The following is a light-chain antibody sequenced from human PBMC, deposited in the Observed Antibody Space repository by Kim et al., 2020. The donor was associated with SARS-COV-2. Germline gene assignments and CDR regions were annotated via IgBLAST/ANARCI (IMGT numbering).Light chain of an antibody. CDR2: EAS. J-gene: IGKJ5*01. V-gene: IGKV3-11*01. CDR1: QGVSNY. CDR3: QQRGS. Sequence: PGTLSLSPGDRATLSCRASQGVSNYLAWYQQKPGQAPRLLIYEASKRAAGIPARFSGSGSGTDFTLTISRLEPGDSAVYFCQQRGSFGQGTRLEI.